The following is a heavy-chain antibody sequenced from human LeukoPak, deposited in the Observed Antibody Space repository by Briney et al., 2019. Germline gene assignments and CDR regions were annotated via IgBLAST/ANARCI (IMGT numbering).Heavy chain of an antibody. CDR3: AKGIRRLVGTIPGLRRDHYMDV. Sequence: GGSLRLSCAASGFIFPTYGMHWVRQAPGKGLEWVAVISYDGSNKYYADSVKGRFTISRDNSKKMLYLQMNSLRAEDTAVYYCAKGIRRLVGTIPGLRRDHYMDVWGKGTTVTVSS. V-gene: IGHV3-30*18. D-gene: IGHD1-26*01. CDR2: ISYDGSNK. J-gene: IGHJ6*03. CDR1: GFIFPTYG.